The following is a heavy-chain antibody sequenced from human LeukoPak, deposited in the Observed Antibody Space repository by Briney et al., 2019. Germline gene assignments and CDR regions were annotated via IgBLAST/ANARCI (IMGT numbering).Heavy chain of an antibody. V-gene: IGHV3-33*01. CDR2: IWYDGSNK. D-gene: IGHD3-22*01. J-gene: IGHJ4*02. CDR1: GFTFSSYG. CDR3: AREYDSSGWTIDY. Sequence: GRSLRLSCAASGFTFSSYGMHWVRQAPGKGLEWVAVIWYDGSNKYYADSVKGRFTISRDNSKNTLYLQMNSLRAEDTAVYYRAREYDSSGWTIDYWGQGTLVTVSS.